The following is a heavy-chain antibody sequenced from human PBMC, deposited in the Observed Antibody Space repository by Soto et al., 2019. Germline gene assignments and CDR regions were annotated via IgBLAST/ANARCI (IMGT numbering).Heavy chain of an antibody. J-gene: IGHJ3*02. CDR2: ISYDGSNK. V-gene: IGHV3-30*18. CDR1: GFTFSSYG. CDR3: GKYLWAGSSGYETYVAFDI. Sequence: QVQLVESGGGVVQPGRSLRLSCAASGFTFSSYGMHWVRQAPGKGLEWVAVISYDGSNKYYADSVKGRFTISRDNSKKTMYLQINSLRAEETAVYYCGKYLWAGSSGYETYVAFDIWGQGTMVTVSS. D-gene: IGHD6-13*01.